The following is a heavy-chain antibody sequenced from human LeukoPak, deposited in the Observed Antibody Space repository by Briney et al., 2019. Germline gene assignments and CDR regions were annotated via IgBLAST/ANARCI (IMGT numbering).Heavy chain of an antibody. J-gene: IGHJ6*03. CDR3: AWSRYYVPFYYMDV. Sequence: GASVKVSCKASGYTFTSYGISWVRQAPGQGLEWLGWVSAYNDDTNYAQNLQGRVTMTTDTSTSTAYMELRSLRSDDTAVYYCAWSRYYVPFYYMDVWGKGTTVTVSS. CDR2: VSAYNDDT. D-gene: IGHD3-3*01. V-gene: IGHV1-18*01. CDR1: GYTFTSYG.